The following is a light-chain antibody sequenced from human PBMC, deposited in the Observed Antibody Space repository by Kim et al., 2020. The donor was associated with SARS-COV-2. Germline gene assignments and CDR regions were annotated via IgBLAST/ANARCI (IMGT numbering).Light chain of an antibody. J-gene: IGKJ5*01. CDR2: GAS. V-gene: IGKV1-17*01. Sequence: ASLGDGVTITCRASQDIRNDLGWYQQNPGRAPKRLIYGASSLQSGVPSRFSGSGSGTEFTLTISSLQPEDFATYFCLQHNTYPITFGQGTRLEIK. CDR3: LQHNTYPIT. CDR1: QDIRND.